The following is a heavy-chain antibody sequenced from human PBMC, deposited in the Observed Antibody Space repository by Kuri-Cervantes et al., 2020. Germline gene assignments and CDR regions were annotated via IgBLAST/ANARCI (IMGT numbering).Heavy chain of an antibody. CDR3: AKSPLGIVEKQWNRKYYFDY. V-gene: IGHV3-23*01. D-gene: IGHD3-22*01. J-gene: IGHJ4*02. Sequence: GESLKISCSASGFTFSGSAMSWVRQAPGKGLEWVSGIKKSDGSTYYADSVKGRFTISRDNSKNTLYLQMNSLGAEDTAVYYCAKSPLGIVEKQWNRKYYFDYWGQGTLVTVSS. CDR2: IKKSDGST. CDR1: GFTFSGSA.